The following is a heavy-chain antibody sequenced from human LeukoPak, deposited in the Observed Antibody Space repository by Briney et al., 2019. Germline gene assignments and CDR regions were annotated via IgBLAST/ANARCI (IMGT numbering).Heavy chain of an antibody. CDR2: ISPKDGGT. D-gene: IGHD4-17*01. Sequence: VKVSCKASGYTLTDYYMHWVRQAPGQGLEWMGWISPKDGGTDYAQKFQGRVTMTRDTSVNTAYMELTSLRSDDTAVYFCARRTTVTSGLEYWGQGTLVTVSS. V-gene: IGHV1-2*02. CDR3: ARRTTVTSGLEY. CDR1: GYTLTDYY. J-gene: IGHJ4*02.